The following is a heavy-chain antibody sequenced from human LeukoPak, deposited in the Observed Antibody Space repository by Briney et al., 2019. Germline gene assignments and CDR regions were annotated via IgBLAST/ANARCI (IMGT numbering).Heavy chain of an antibody. Sequence: ASVKVSCKASGYTFTDYYIHWVRQAPGQGLEWMGWINPNSGGTNYAQKFQGWVTMTRDTSISTAYMELSRLRSDDTAVYYCARVRAPHGSSPHGYYYYGMDVWGQGTTVTVSS. CDR3: ARVRAPHGSSPHGYYYYGMDV. CDR1: GYTFTDYY. D-gene: IGHD6-6*01. J-gene: IGHJ6*02. V-gene: IGHV1-2*04. CDR2: INPNSGGT.